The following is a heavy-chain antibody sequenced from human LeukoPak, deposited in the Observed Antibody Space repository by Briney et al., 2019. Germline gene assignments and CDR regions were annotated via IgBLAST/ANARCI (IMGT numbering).Heavy chain of an antibody. V-gene: IGHV4-34*01. CDR2: IYHSGST. J-gene: IGHJ4*02. CDR3: ARGRGIDY. Sequence: SETLSLTCAVYGGSFSGYYWSWIRQPPGKGLEWIGEIYHSGSTNYNPSLKSRVTISVDTSKNQFSLKLSSVTAADTAVYYCARGRGIDYWGQGTLVTVSS. CDR1: GGSFSGYY. D-gene: IGHD3-16*01.